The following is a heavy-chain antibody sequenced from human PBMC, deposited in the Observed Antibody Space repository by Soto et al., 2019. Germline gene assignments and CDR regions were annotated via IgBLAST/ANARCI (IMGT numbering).Heavy chain of an antibody. CDR1: GFTFSSYG. D-gene: IGHD3-3*01. CDR2: IWYDGSNK. J-gene: IGHJ5*02. Sequence: QVQLVESGGGVVQPGRSLRLSCAASGFTFSSYGMHWVRQAPGKGLEWVAVIWYDGSNKYYADSVKGRFTISRDNSKNTPYLQMNSLRAEDTAVYYCAREDYDFWSGYYGGRGWFDPWGQGTLVTVSS. V-gene: IGHV3-33*01. CDR3: AREDYDFWSGYYGGRGWFDP.